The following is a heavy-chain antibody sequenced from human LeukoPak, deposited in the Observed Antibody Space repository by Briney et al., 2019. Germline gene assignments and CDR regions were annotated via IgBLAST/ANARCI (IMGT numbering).Heavy chain of an antibody. CDR3: ARGGTTYYYGSGSDPNWFDP. J-gene: IGHJ5*02. Sequence: SETLSLTCAVYGGSFSGYYWSWIRQPPGKGLEWIGEINHSGSTNYNPSLKSRVTISVDTSKNQFSLKLSSVTAADTAVYYCARGGTTYYYGSGSDPNWFDPWGQGTLVTVSS. CDR2: INHSGST. D-gene: IGHD3-10*01. CDR1: GGSFSGYY. V-gene: IGHV4-34*01.